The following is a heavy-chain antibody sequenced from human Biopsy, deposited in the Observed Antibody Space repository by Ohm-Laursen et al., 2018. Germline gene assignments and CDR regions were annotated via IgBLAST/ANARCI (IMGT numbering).Heavy chain of an antibody. D-gene: IGHD3-16*01. V-gene: IGHV4-59*01. CDR3: ARDSRGGHLNTTLITGKNLDS. Sequence: SQTLSLTCTVSRDPISNYYWTWIRKSRGKGLEWIGYIYYTGSTNYNPSVKSRVTISVDTSKNQFSLKLNSVTAADTAVYFCARDSRGGHLNTTLITGKNLDSWGQGILVTVSS. CDR1: RDPISNYY. CDR2: IYYTGST. J-gene: IGHJ4*02.